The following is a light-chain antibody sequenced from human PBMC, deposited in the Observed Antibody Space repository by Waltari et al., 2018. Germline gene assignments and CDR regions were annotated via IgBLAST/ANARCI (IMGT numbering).Light chain of an antibody. Sequence: QSALTQPPSVSGSPGQSVTISCPGTSSDVGSSNRSSWYQQPPGTAPKLIIYDVSSRPSGVPDRFSASKSGNTASLTISGLQAEDEADYYCSSYTSSSTVVFGGGTKLTVL. V-gene: IGLV2-18*02. CDR2: DVS. J-gene: IGLJ2*01. CDR1: SSDVGSSNR. CDR3: SSYTSSSTVV.